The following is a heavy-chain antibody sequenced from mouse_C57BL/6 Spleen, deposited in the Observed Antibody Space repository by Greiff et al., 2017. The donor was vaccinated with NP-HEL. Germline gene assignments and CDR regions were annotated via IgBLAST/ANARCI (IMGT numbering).Heavy chain of an antibody. CDR2: INYDGSST. D-gene: IGHD1-1*01. CDR1: GFTFSDYY. Sequence: EVHLVESEGGLVQPGSSMKLSCTASGFTFSDYYMAWVRQVPEKGLEWVANINYDGSSTYYLDSLKSRFIISRDNAKNILYLQMSSLKSEDTATYYCARDVYYYGSSYDYFDYWGQGTTLTVSS. V-gene: IGHV5-16*01. CDR3: ARDVYYYGSSYDYFDY. J-gene: IGHJ2*01.